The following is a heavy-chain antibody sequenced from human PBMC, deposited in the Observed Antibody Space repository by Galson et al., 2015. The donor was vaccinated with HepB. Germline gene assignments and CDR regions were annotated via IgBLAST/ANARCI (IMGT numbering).Heavy chain of an antibody. V-gene: IGHV3-23*01. CDR3: AKAQFQDSYFDY. CDR2: IGVGT. J-gene: IGHJ4*02. CDR1: GLTFSSNV. D-gene: IGHD3/OR15-3a*01. Sequence: SLRLSCAVSGLTFSSNVMSWVRQAPGKGLEWLSTIGVGTYYTDSVKGRFTVSRDNSKNTLYLQMNSLRAEDTAVYYCAKAQFQDSYFDYWGQGTLVTVSS.